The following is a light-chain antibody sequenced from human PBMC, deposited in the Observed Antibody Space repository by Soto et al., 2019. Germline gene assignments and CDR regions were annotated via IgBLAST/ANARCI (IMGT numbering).Light chain of an antibody. J-gene: IGLJ1*01. CDR2: DVS. V-gene: IGLV2-14*01. CDR1: SSDTGGCTY. CDR3: DHSFV. Sequence: QSALTQPASVSGSPGQSITFSCTGTSSDTGGCTYVSWCQQHPGKAPKLMICDVSDRPSAISNRFSGSKSDNTASLTISGLQAEDEAMYRQDHSFVFGAGTKLTVL.